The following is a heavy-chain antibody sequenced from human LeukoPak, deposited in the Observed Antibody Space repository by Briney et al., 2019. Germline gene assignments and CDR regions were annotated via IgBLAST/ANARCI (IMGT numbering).Heavy chain of an antibody. Sequence: GGSLRLSCAASGFTFSSYAMHWVRQAPGKGLAWVADISYDGSNKYNADSVKGRFTISRDNSKNTLYLQMNSLRSEDTALYYCARDQGSGYSGRSDFDYWGQGTLVTVSS. CDR3: ARDQGSGYSGRSDFDY. D-gene: IGHD5-12*01. CDR1: GFTFSSYA. V-gene: IGHV3-30*04. CDR2: ISYDGSNK. J-gene: IGHJ4*02.